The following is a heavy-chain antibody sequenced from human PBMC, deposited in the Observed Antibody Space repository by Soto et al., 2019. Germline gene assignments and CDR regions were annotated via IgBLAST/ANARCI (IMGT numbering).Heavy chain of an antibody. CDR1: GFTFSSYA. CDR3: ERDQRYYDFWSGYSNWFDT. V-gene: IGHV3-30-3*01. D-gene: IGHD3-3*01. Sequence: PGGSLRLSCAASGFTFSSYAMHWVRQAPGKGLEWVAVISYDGSNKYYADSVKGRFTISRDNSKNTLYLQMNSLRAEDTAVYYCERDQRYYDFWSGYSNWFDTWGQGTLVTVSS. J-gene: IGHJ5*02. CDR2: ISYDGSNK.